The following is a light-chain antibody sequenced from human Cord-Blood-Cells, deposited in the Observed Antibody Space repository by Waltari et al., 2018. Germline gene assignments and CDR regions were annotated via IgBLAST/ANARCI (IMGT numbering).Light chain of an antibody. V-gene: IGLV2-11*01. CDR1: GSDVFGFNF. CDR2: DVS. J-gene: IGLJ1*01. Sequence: QSALTQPRSVFRSPVQPVTLSGSGTGSDVFGFNFVSWFQQHPGKAPKLMIYDVSKRPSGVPDRFSGSKSGNTASLTISGLQAEDEADYYCCSYAGSYTSPYVFGTGTKVTVL. CDR3: CSYAGSYTSPYV.